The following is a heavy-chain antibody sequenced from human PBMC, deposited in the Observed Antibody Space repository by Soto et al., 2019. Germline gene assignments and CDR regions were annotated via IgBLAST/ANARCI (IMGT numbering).Heavy chain of an antibody. V-gene: IGHV1-18*01. CDR1: GYTFTSYG. Sequence: GASVKVSCKASGYTFTSYGISWVRQAPGQGLEWMGWISAYNGNTNYAQKLQGRVTMTTDTSTSTAYMELRSLGSDDTAVYYCARVFSEYCSSTSCYRRYDAFDISGQGTMVTVSS. CDR3: ARVFSEYCSSTSCYRRYDAFDI. J-gene: IGHJ3*02. D-gene: IGHD2-2*01. CDR2: ISAYNGNT.